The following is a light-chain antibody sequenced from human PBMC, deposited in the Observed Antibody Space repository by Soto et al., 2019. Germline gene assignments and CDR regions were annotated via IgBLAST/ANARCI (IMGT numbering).Light chain of an antibody. J-gene: IGKJ1*01. CDR1: QGISTY. CDR2: EAS. CDR3: QQYNYYPT. Sequence: DIPLTQSPSSLSASVGDRVTITCRASQGISTYLNWYQQKPGKAPKLLIYEASNLESGVPSRFSGSGSGTEFTLTISSLQPDDFATYYCQQYNYYPTFGQGTKVDIK. V-gene: IGKV1-5*03.